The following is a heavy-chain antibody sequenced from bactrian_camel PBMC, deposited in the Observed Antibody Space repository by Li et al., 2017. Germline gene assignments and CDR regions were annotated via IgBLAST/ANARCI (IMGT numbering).Heavy chain of an antibody. CDR1: GFTFSSYG. J-gene: IGHJ4*01. V-gene: IGHV3S1*01. Sequence: HVQLVESGGGLVQPGGSLRVSCVASGFTFSSYGVHWFRQAPGKGLEWVSVIDRDRGGGHTYTADSVKGRFTISSDHAKNMVYLQLNSLKTEDTALYYCSKSGDDYVFLTEWEYWGQGTQVTVS. D-gene: IGHD4*01. CDR3: SKSGDDYVFLTEWEY. CDR2: IDRDRGGGHT.